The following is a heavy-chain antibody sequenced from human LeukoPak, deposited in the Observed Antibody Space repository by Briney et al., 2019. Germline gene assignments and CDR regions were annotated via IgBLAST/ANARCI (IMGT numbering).Heavy chain of an antibody. CDR3: ARVGAYYYDSSGYYENPGYYYYYMDV. V-gene: IGHV4-59*01. J-gene: IGHJ6*03. Sequence: SETLSLTCTVSGGSISSYYWSWIRQPPGKGLEWIGYIYYSGSTNYNPSLKSRVTISVDTSKNQFSLKLSSVTAADTAVYYCARVGAYYYDSSGYYENPGYYYYYMDVWGKGTTVTISS. CDR2: IYYSGST. CDR1: GGSISSYY. D-gene: IGHD3-22*01.